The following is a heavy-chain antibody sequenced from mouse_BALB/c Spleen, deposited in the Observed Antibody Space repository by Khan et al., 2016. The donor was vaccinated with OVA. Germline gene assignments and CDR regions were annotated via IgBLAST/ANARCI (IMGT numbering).Heavy chain of an antibody. Sequence: QVQLVQSGPELKKPGETVRISCKASGYTFTTAGIQWVQQMPGKGLKWIGWINTHSGVPKYAEDFKGRFAFSLEISVNTAYLQITNLKNEDTATYDDARGGAGDKRNDGGAMEYWGQGTSVTVSS. CDR1: GYTFTTAG. J-gene: IGHJ4*01. CDR2: INTHSGVP. D-gene: IGHD2-12*01. CDR3: ARGGAGDKRNDGGAMEY. V-gene: IGHV9-4*02.